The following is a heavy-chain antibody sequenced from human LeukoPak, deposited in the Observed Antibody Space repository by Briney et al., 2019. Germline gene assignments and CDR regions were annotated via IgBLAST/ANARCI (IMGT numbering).Heavy chain of an antibody. CDR1: GFTFSSDA. CDR3: AKVPVFSLTISEVVTDDAFDI. CDR2: INYSGGTT. J-gene: IGHJ3*02. V-gene: IGHV3-23*01. D-gene: IGHD3-3*01. Sequence: QPGGSLRLSCAASGFTFSSDAMGWVRQAPGKGLEWVSTINYSGGTTYYADSVKGRFTISRDNSKNTLYLQMNSLRAEDTAVYYCAKVPVFSLTISEVVTDDAFDIWGQGTIVTVSS.